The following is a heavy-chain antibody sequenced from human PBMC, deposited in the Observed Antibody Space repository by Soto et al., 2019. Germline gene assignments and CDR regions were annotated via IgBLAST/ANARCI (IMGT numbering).Heavy chain of an antibody. CDR1: GFIFRSYA. Sequence: LRLSCAASGFIFRSYAMSWVRQAPGKGLEWVSAISDSGGSTYYADSLKGRFTISRDNSKNTLYLQMNSLRAEDTAVYYCAKDSNYDDAYGMDVWGQGTTVTVSS. V-gene: IGHV3-23*01. CDR3: AKDSNYDDAYGMDV. CDR2: ISDSGGST. J-gene: IGHJ6*02. D-gene: IGHD4-4*01.